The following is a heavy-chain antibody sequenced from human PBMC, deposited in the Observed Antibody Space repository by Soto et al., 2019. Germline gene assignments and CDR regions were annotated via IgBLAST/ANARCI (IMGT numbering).Heavy chain of an antibody. V-gene: IGHV4-30-2*01. Sequence: SETLSPTCSVSGGSISSGGYSWSWIRQPPGKGLEWIGYIYHSGSTYYNPSLKSRVTISVDRSKSQFSLKVSSVTAADTAVYYCVRDPGRGYYGSGSYFYYCYGMDVWGQGTTVTVSS. CDR1: GGSISSGGYS. CDR3: VRDPGRGYYGSGSYFYYCYGMDV. CDR2: IYHSGST. D-gene: IGHD3-10*01. J-gene: IGHJ6*02.